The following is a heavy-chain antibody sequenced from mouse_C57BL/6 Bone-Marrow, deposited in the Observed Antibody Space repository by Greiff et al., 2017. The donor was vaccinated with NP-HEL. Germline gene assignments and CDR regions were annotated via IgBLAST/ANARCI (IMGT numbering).Heavy chain of an antibody. V-gene: IGHV12-3*01. CDR2: IPHSGET. D-gene: IGHD2-3*01. CDR3: AEDYDGDCYFDF. CDR1: GFPFTSGYY. Sequence: KLVESGPGLVKPSQSLFLSCSITGFPFTSGYYWFWIRTSPGKLLEWMGYIPHSGETFYNPSLQSPFSITRDTSKNQFFLQLNAVTTENTAMYDCAEDYDGDCYFDFWCTGTTITVTA. J-gene: IGHJ1*03.